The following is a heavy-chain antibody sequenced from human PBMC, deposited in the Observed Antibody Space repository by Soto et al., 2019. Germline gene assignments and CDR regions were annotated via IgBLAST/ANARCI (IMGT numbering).Heavy chain of an antibody. CDR3: AKGMT. D-gene: IGHD2-8*01. CDR2: LNSDGSSK. Sequence: GGSLRLSCAASGFTFNSYWMHWVRQAPGKGLVWVSRLNSDGSSKYYGDSMKGRFTISRDNAENTVYLQMNSLRDEDTAVYYCAKGMTWAQGTLVTVSS. V-gene: IGHV3-74*01. J-gene: IGHJ5*02. CDR1: GFTFNSYW.